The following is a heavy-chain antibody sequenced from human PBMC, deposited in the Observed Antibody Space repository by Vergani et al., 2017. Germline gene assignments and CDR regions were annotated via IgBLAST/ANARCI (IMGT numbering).Heavy chain of an antibody. J-gene: IGHJ3*01. Sequence: QVQLQESGPGLVKPSETLSLTCTGSGGSITNNFWSWIRRPPGKGLEWIGYIHHSGATNSKSSLRSRVSISIDTSKSSFSLRLSSVTTADTAMYYCARDTFHFDSENYDDVLNSWGEGTMVIVSS. CDR2: IHHSGAT. CDR1: GGSITNNF. CDR3: ARDTFHFDSENYDDVLNS. D-gene: IGHD3-9*01. V-gene: IGHV4-59*01.